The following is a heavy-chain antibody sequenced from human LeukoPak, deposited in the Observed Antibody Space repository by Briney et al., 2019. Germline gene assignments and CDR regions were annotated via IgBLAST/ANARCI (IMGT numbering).Heavy chain of an antibody. J-gene: IGHJ4*02. CDR1: GFIFSDYR. CDR3: ARGHTLAY. V-gene: IGHV3-7*04. CDR2: IKQDGSEI. Sequence: GGSLRLSCAASGFIFSDYRMTWVRQAPGKGPEWVANIKQDGSEIYSVDSVKGRFTISRDNAKSSLYLQMNSLRAEDTAVYYCARGHTLAYWGQGTLVTVSS.